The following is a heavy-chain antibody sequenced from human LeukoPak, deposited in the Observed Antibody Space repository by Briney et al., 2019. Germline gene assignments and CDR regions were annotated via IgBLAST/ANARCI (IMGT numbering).Heavy chain of an antibody. CDR1: GFTFTSYA. CDR2: ISGSGVST. CDR3: AKDGPLVGLYYFDY. J-gene: IGHJ4*02. D-gene: IGHD1-26*01. V-gene: IGHV3-23*01. Sequence: GGSLRLSCAASGFTFTSYAMNWVRQAPGKGLEWVSAISGSGVSTYYADSVKGRFTISRDNSKNMLYLQMNSLRAEDTAVYYCAKDGPLVGLYYFDYWGQGTLVTVSS.